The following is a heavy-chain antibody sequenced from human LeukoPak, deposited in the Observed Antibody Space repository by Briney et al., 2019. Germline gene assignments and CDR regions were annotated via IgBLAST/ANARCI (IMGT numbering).Heavy chain of an antibody. Sequence: GGSLRLSCAASGFTFSSYSMNWVRQAPGKGLEWVSSISSSSSTIYYADSVKGRFTISRDNAKNSLYLQMNSLRAEDTAVYYCARGGSHGDYDAFDIWGQGTMVTVSS. D-gene: IGHD1-26*01. J-gene: IGHJ3*02. CDR3: ARGGSHGDYDAFDI. CDR1: GFTFSSYS. CDR2: ISSSSSTI. V-gene: IGHV3-48*01.